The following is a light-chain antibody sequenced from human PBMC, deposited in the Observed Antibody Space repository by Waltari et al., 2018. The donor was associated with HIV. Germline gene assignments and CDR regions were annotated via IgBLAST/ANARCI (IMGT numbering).Light chain of an antibody. V-gene: IGLV3-19*01. J-gene: IGLJ2*01. CDR2: GKN. Sequence: SSELTQDPAVSVALGQTVRITCQGASTSSYYASWYKQKPGQTPVLVIFGKNNRPSGIPDRFSGSSSGSTASLIITGAQAEDEADYYCHSRDSSGSHVVLGGGTKLTV. CDR3: HSRDSSGSHVV. CDR1: STSSYY.